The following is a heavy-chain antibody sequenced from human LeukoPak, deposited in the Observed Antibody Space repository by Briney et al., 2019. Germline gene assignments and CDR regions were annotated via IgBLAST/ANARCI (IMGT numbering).Heavy chain of an antibody. CDR1: GFTFSSYA. CDR3: AKVSRGSGFTTPLDY. D-gene: IGHD3-22*01. V-gene: IGHV3-23*01. CDR2: ISDSGDAT. Sequence: GGSLRLSCAASGFTFSSYAMSWVCQAPGKGLEWVAAISDSGDATYYADSVKGRFTFSRDNSKNTLSLQMNSLRAEDTAVYFCAKVSRGSGFTTPLDYWGQGTLVTVSS. J-gene: IGHJ4*02.